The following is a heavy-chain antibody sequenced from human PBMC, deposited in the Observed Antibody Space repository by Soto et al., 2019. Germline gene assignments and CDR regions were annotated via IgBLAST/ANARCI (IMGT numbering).Heavy chain of an antibody. CDR1: GGSVSGGSYF. CDR3: AREGWMGTFDY. V-gene: IGHV4-61*01. Sequence: PSETLSLTCTVSGGSVSGGSYFWSWVRQPPGKGLEWIGYFYYSGSTKYNPSLKSRVTILEDTSKNQFSLKLNSVTAADTAVYYCAREGWMGTFDYWGQGALVTVSS. CDR2: FYYSGST. D-gene: IGHD5-12*01. J-gene: IGHJ4*02.